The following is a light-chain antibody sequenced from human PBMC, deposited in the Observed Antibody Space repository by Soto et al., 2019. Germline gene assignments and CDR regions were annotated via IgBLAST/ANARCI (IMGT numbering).Light chain of an antibody. CDR1: SSDVAAYNF. V-gene: IGLV2-14*01. Sequence: QTVVTQPASVSGSPGQSVAISCTGTSSDVAAYNFVSWYQQHPGKAPKLMVFDVSNRPSGVSDCFSGSKSGNTASLTISGLQAEDEADYYCSSYTSGGNYVFGTGTKLTVL. J-gene: IGLJ1*01. CDR3: SSYTSGGNYV. CDR2: DVS.